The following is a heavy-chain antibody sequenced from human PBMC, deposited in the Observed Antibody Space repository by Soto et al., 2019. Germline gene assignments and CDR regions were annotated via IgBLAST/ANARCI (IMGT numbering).Heavy chain of an antibody. CDR3: AKDVSGFWSGSQIAYYFDY. J-gene: IGHJ4*02. Sequence: GGFLRLSCAASGFTFDDYTMHWVRQAPGKGLEWVSLISWDGGSTYYADSVKGRFTISRDNSKNSLYLQMNSLRTEDTALYYCAKDVSGFWSGSQIAYYFDYWGQGTLVTVSS. V-gene: IGHV3-43*01. CDR1: GFTFDDYT. CDR2: ISWDGGST. D-gene: IGHD3-3*01.